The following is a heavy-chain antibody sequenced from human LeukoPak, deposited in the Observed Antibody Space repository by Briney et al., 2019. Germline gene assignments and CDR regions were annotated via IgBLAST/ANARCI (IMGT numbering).Heavy chain of an antibody. CDR1: GGSISSHY. CDR2: IYSSGST. D-gene: IGHD2-15*01. Sequence: SKTLSLTCTVAGGSISSHYWSWIRQPPGKGLEWIGYIYSSGSTNYNPSLKSRVTISVDRSKDQFSLKLSSVTAADTAVYYCARGPNGWWLRDGYYYYMDVWGKGTTVTVSS. CDR3: ARGPNGWWLRDGYYYYMDV. V-gene: IGHV4-59*11. J-gene: IGHJ6*03.